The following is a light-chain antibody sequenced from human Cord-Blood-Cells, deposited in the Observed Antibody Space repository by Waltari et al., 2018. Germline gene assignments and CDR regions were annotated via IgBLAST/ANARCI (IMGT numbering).Light chain of an antibody. CDR2: AAS. V-gene: IGKV1-39*01. J-gene: IGKJ4*01. Sequence: DIQMTQSPSSLSASVGDRVTITCRGSQSISSYFNWYQQKPGKAPKLLIYAASSLQSGVPSRFSGSGAGTDFTLTIRRLQPEDFATYYCQQSYSTPLTFGGGTKVEIK. CDR1: QSISSY. CDR3: QQSYSTPLT.